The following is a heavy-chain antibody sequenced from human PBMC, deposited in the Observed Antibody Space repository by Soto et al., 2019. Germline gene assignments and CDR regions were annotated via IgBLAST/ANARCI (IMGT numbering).Heavy chain of an antibody. D-gene: IGHD3-10*01. CDR3: TRVGGLLWFGEFRFDY. V-gene: IGHV3-49*04. J-gene: IGHJ4*02. Sequence: GSLRLSCTASGFTFGDYAMSWVRQAPGKGLEWVGFIRSKAYGGTTEYAASVKGRFTISRDDSKSIAYLQMNSLKTEDTAVYYCTRVGGLLWFGEFRFDYWGQGTLVTVSS. CDR2: IRSKAYGGTT. CDR1: GFTFGDYA.